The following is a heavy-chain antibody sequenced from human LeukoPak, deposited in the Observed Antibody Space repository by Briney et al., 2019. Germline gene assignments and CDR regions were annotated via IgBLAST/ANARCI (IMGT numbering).Heavy chain of an antibody. D-gene: IGHD6-6*01. Sequence: PGGSLRLSCAASGFTFSSYSMNWVRQAPGKGLEWVSYISSSSSTIYYADSVKGRFTISRDNAKNPLYLQMNSLRAEDTAVYYCARDQEQLVPYYYYYMDVWGKGTTVTVSS. CDR3: ARDQEQLVPYYYYYMDV. CDR1: GFTFSSYS. V-gene: IGHV3-48*04. J-gene: IGHJ6*03. CDR2: ISSSSSTI.